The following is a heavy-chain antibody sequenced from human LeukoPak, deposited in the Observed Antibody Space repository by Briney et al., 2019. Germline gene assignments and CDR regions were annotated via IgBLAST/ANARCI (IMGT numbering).Heavy chain of an antibody. CDR2: IYYSGST. V-gene: IGHV4-39*01. CDR3: ARHRNEYDYGDYQVIDY. CDR1: GGSFSGYY. J-gene: IGHJ4*02. D-gene: IGHD4-17*01. Sequence: SETLSLTCAVYGGSFSGYYWGWIRQPPGKGLEWIGSIYYSGSTYYNPSLKSRVTISVDTSKNQFSLKLSSVTAADTAVYYCARHRNEYDYGDYQVIDYWGQGTLVTVSS.